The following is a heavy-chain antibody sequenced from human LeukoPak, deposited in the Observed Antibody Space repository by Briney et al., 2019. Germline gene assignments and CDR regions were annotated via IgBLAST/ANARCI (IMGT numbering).Heavy chain of an antibody. J-gene: IGHJ3*02. CDR2: ISDDGSNK. D-gene: IGHD3-22*01. V-gene: IGHV3-30*04. CDR3: ARGGYYYDASGPDAFDI. CDR1: GFTFSSYA. Sequence: GRSLRLSCAPSGFTFSSYAMHWVRQAPGKGLEWVAHISDDGSNKYYADSVKGRFTISRDNSNNTLYLQMNSLRAEDTAVYYCARGGYYYDASGPDAFDIWGQGTVVTVSS.